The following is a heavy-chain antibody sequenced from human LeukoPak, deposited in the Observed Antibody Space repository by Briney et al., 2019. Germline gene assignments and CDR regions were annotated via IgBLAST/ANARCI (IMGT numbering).Heavy chain of an antibody. J-gene: IGHJ4*02. D-gene: IGHD1-26*01. CDR1: RFSFSDYA. CDR2: ISYAGSKK. CDR3: ARDNEFIVGATFDS. V-gene: IGHV3-30*04. Sequence: GGSLRLSCSASRFSFSDYAMHWVCQAPGKGLEWVAVISYAGSKKHYADSVKCRFTISRDNSKNTMYLQMNSLRAEDTAVYYCARDNEFIVGATFDSWGQGTLVTVSS.